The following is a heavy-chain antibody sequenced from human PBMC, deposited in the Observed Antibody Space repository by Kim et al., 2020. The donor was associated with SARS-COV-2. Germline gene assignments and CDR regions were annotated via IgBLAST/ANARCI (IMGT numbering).Heavy chain of an antibody. Sequence: GGSLRLSCAASGFTVSSNYMSWVRQAPGKGLEWVSVIYSGGSTYYADSVKGRFTISRDNSKNTLYLQMNSLRAEDTAVYYCAREDVGYYYDSSGYGWGQGTLVTVSS. CDR3: AREDVGYYYDSSGYG. CDR2: IYSGGST. J-gene: IGHJ4*02. CDR1: GFTVSSNY. V-gene: IGHV3-66*01. D-gene: IGHD3-22*01.